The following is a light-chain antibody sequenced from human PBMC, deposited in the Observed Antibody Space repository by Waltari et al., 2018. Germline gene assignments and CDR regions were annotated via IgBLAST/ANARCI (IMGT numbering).Light chain of an antibody. CDR3: QQYDNWLGT. CDR1: QSMRSN. CDR2: GAS. V-gene: IGKV3-15*01. Sequence: EIVMTHSPATMSVFTGERATLPCRTSQSMRSNLAWYQHKPGQSPRLLIYGASTRATGIPARFSGSGSGTEFTLTISSLQSEDFAVYFCQQYDNWLGTFGQGTKVEIK. J-gene: IGKJ1*01.